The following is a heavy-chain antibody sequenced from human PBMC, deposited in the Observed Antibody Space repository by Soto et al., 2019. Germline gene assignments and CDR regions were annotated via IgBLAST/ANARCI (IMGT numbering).Heavy chain of an antibody. J-gene: IGHJ3*02. CDR2: IDPSDSQT. D-gene: IGHD2-15*01. CDR1: GYSFAGYW. Sequence: PGESLKISCKGSGYSFAGYWITWVRQKPGKGLEWMGRIDPSDSQTYYSPSFQGQVTISADTALSTTYLQWDTLKPSDTAIYFCASDSHCDGGNCPMGGFDMWGQGTMVTVSS. CDR3: ASDSHCDGGNCPMGGFDM. V-gene: IGHV5-10-1*01.